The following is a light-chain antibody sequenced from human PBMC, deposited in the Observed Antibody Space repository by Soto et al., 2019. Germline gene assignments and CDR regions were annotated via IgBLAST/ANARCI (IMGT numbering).Light chain of an antibody. Sequence: EIVLTQSQATLSLSPGERATLSFRASQSVSSYLAWYQQRPGQAPRLLIYDASNRATGVPARFSGSGSETAFTLTISSLEPDDFAVYYCQQRSSWPPTFGQGTRLEIK. J-gene: IGKJ5*01. CDR1: QSVSSY. V-gene: IGKV3-11*01. CDR2: DAS. CDR3: QQRSSWPPT.